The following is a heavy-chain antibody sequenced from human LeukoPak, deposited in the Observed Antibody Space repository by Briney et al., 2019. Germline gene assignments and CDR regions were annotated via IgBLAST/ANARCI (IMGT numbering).Heavy chain of an antibody. CDR2: ITNTGNT. J-gene: IGHJ6*02. V-gene: IGHV4-39*01. Sequence: PPETLSLTCTVSGDSISNSAYYWVWIRQPPGKGLEWIGTITNTGNTYSNPSLKSRVTISIDTSKTQISLKLTSVTAADTAVFYCARKTPGTSVDVWGQGAPVTVSS. CDR1: GDSISNSAYY. CDR3: ARKTPGTSVDV. D-gene: IGHD3-10*01.